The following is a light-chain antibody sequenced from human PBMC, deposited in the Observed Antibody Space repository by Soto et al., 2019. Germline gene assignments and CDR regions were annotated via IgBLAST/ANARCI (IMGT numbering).Light chain of an antibody. Sequence: QSALTQPASGAGSPGQSIAISCTGTSSDVSGYDQVSWYQQHPGKAPKLMIYAVSIRPSGVSNRFSGSKSGNTASQTISGLQAEDEADYYCSSYTGSGTFFGGGTTVTVL. J-gene: IGLJ2*01. CDR2: AVS. CDR1: SSDVSGYDQ. CDR3: SSYTGSGTF. V-gene: IGLV2-14*01.